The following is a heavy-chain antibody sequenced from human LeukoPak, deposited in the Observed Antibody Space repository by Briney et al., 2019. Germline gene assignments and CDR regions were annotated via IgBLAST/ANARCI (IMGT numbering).Heavy chain of an antibody. CDR1: GGTFSSYA. Sequence: SVKVSCKASGGTFSSYATSWVRQAPGQGLEWMGGIIPIFGTANYAQKFQGRVTITADESTSTAYMELSSLRSEDTAVYYCARGPWPGYYYYYMDVWGKGTTVTVSS. J-gene: IGHJ6*03. V-gene: IGHV1-69*13. CDR2: IIPIFGTA. CDR3: ARGPWPGYYYYYMDV.